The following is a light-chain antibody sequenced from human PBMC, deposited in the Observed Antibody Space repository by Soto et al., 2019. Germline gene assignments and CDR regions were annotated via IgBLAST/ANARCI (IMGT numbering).Light chain of an antibody. Sequence: EIVMTQSPVTLSVSPGERATLSCRASESVSTNLAWYQQKPGQAPRLLIYVASTRATGVPARFTGGGSGTEFTLTISSLQSEDVAVYYCHHFNHWPWTFGQGTKVEIK. CDR3: HHFNHWPWT. CDR2: VAS. CDR1: ESVSTN. V-gene: IGKV3-15*01. J-gene: IGKJ1*01.